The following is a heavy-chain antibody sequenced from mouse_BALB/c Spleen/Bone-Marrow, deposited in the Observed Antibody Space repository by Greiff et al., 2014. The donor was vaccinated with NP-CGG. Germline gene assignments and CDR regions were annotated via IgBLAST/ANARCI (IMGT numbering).Heavy chain of an antibody. CDR2: ILPGSGST. CDR1: GYTFSSYW. CDR3: ARAYYVNYDAMDY. Sequence: QVHVKQSGAELMKPGASMKISCKATGYTFSSYWIEWVKQRHGHGLEWIGEILPGSGSTNYNERFKGKATFTADTSSNTAYMQLSSLTSEDSAVYYCARAYYVNYDAMDYWGQGTSVTVSS. V-gene: IGHV1-9*01. D-gene: IGHD2-10*01. J-gene: IGHJ4*01.